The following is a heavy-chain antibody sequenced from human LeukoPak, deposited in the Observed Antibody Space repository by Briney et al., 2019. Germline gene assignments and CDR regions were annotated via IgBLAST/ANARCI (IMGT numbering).Heavy chain of an antibody. D-gene: IGHD3-10*01. CDR2: ISGSGGSA. CDR1: GFSFSSYA. Sequence: PGGSLRLSCAASGFSFSSYAMSWVRQAPGKGLEWVSAISGSGGSAYCADSVKGRFTISRDNSKNTLYLQMNSLRAEDTAVYYCARDPSLWFGELAYYMDVWGKGTTVTVSS. V-gene: IGHV3-23*01. J-gene: IGHJ6*03. CDR3: ARDPSLWFGELAYYMDV.